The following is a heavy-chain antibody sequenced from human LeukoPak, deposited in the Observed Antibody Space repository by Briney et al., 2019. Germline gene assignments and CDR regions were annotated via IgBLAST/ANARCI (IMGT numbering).Heavy chain of an antibody. J-gene: IGHJ6*03. CDR1: GYTFTTNY. D-gene: IGHD3-16*01. CDR2: ISPSGGST. Sequence: ASVKVSCKAFGYTFTTNYMHWVRQAPGQGPEWMGVISPSGGSTTYAQKLQGRVTMTTDTSTSTAYMELRSLRSDDTAVYYCARDYVHYYYMDVWGKGTTVTVSS. CDR3: ARDYVHYYYMDV. V-gene: IGHV1-46*01.